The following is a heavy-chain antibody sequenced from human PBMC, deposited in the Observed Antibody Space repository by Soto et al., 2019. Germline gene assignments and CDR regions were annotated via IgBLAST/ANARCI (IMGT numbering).Heavy chain of an antibody. D-gene: IGHD5-18*01. CDR2: IGTAGDT. CDR3: ARDVGYSYGPDYYYYGMDV. CDR1: GFTFSSYD. V-gene: IGHV3-13*01. J-gene: IGHJ6*02. Sequence: SLRLSCAASGFTFSSYDMHWVRQATGKGLEWVSAIGTAGDTYYPGSVKGRFTISRENAKNSLYLQMNSLRAEDTAVYYCARDVGYSYGPDYYYYGMDVWGQGTTVTVSS.